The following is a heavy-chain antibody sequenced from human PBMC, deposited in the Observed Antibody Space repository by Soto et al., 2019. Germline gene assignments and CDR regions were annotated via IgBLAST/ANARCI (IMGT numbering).Heavy chain of an antibody. CDR2: INAGNGDT. CDR1: GYTFTSYP. Sequence: VASVKVSCKASGYTFTSYPMHWVRQAPGQGLEWMGWINAGNGDTKYSQKFQGRVTITRDTSAITAYMELSSLRSEDTAVYYCATLAVAGRYLDYWGQGTLVTVSS. CDR3: ATLAVAGRYLDY. D-gene: IGHD6-19*01. J-gene: IGHJ4*02. V-gene: IGHV1-3*01.